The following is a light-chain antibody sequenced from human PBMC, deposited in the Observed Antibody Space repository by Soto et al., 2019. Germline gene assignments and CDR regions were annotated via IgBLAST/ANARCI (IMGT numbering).Light chain of an antibody. CDR3: QQNNNWPPIT. CDR2: GAS. J-gene: IGKJ5*01. V-gene: IGKV3D-15*01. CDR1: QSFRSS. Sequence: EVVMTQSPSTLSVSQGERATLSWWASQSFRSSLAWYQQKPGQAPRLLIYGASSRATGIPDRFSGSGSGTDFTLTISSLQSEDFAVYYCQQNNNWPPITFGQGTRLEIK.